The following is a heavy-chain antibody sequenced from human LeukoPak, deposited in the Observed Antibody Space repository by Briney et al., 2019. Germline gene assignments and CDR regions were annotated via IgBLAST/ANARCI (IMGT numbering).Heavy chain of an antibody. CDR2: INSDGSEG. V-gene: IGHV3-7*03. Sequence: AGGSLRLSCAVSGFTFSGFWMSWSRQAPGKGLEWVASINSDGSEGYYADVVKGRFTISRDNAKNSLYLQMNSLRAEDTAIYYCATSTAAAGTDWGQGTLVTVSS. CDR1: GFTFSGFW. D-gene: IGHD6-13*01. CDR3: ATSTAAAGTD. J-gene: IGHJ4*02.